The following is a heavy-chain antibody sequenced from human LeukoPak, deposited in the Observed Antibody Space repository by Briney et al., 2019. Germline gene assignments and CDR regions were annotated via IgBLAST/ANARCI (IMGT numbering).Heavy chain of an antibody. CDR1: GDSVSSISVS. V-gene: IGHV6-1*01. CDR3: SLARSEYHYGMDV. J-gene: IGHJ6*02. Sequence: SQTLSLTCAISGDSVSSISVSWNWIRQSPSRGLEWLGRTYYRSKWYYEYAVSVKSRINISPDTSKNQFSLQLTSVTPEDTAVYYCSLARSEYHYGMDVWGQGTTVTVSS. CDR2: TYYRSKWYY.